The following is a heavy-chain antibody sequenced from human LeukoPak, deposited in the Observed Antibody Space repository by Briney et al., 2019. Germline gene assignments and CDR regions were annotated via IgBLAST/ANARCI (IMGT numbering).Heavy chain of an antibody. D-gene: IGHD6-25*01. Sequence: ASVKVSCKASGGTFSSYAISWVRQAPGQGLEWMGGIIPIFGTANYAQKFQGRVTITTDESTSTAYMELSSLRSDDTAVYYCARLINSSDKDYWGQGTLVTVSS. CDR2: IIPIFGTA. CDR3: ARLINSSDKDY. J-gene: IGHJ4*02. CDR1: GGTFSSYA. V-gene: IGHV1-69*05.